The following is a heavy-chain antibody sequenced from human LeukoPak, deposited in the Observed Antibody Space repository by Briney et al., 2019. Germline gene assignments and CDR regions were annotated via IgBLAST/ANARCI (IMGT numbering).Heavy chain of an antibody. CDR3: ARRDCSGGTCRTRIFDY. CDR1: GYTFTSYD. D-gene: IGHD2-15*01. Sequence: GASVKVSCKASGYTFTSYDINWVRQATGQGLEWMGWMNPNSGNTGYAQKFQGRVTLTRNTSISTAYMEVSSLISEDTAVYYCARRDCSGGTCRTRIFDYWGQGTLVTVSA. V-gene: IGHV1-8*03. CDR2: MNPNSGNT. J-gene: IGHJ4*02.